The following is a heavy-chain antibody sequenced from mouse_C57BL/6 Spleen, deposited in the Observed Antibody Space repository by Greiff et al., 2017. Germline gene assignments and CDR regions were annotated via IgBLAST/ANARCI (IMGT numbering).Heavy chain of an antibody. CDR1: GFTFSSYA. Sequence: EVMLVESGGGLVKPGGSLKPSCAASGFTFSSYALSWFRQPPEKRLEGVATISEGGSYTSYPDNVKGRFTISRENAKNYLYLQMSHLKSEDTAMYYCARERGTGFDYWGQGTTLTVSS. V-gene: IGHV5-4*01. D-gene: IGHD4-1*01. CDR3: ARERGTGFDY. J-gene: IGHJ2*01. CDR2: ISEGGSYT.